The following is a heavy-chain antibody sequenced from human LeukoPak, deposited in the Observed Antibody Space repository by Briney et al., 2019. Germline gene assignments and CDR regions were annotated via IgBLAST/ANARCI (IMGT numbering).Heavy chain of an antibody. D-gene: IGHD6-13*01. V-gene: IGHV1-46*01. CDR1: GYTFSRYY. CDR3: TREGVAAVANKNFDY. J-gene: IGHJ4*02. Sequence: ASVNVSCKAAGYTFSRYYVHWVRQAPGQGLEWMGGINPGDGTAKYAQKFQGRVTMTRDTSTTTLYMELSGLRSEDTAIYYCTREGVAAVANKNFDYWGQGTLVTVSS. CDR2: INPGDGTA.